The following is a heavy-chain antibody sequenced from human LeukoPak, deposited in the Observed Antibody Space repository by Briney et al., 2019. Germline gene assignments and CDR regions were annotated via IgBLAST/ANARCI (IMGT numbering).Heavy chain of an antibody. V-gene: IGHV3-30*04. CDR1: VFNFSNYA. D-gene: IGHD6-19*01. Sequence: PGESLKIPCVASVFNFSNYAMHWVRQAPGKGLEWVAVISYDGSEKYYAESVKGRFTISRDNSKNTLSLQMSSLKAEDTAVFYCARSGSSGWVYYYYNYMDVWGKGTTVTVSS. CDR2: ISYDGSEK. J-gene: IGHJ6*03. CDR3: ARSGSSGWVYYYYNYMDV.